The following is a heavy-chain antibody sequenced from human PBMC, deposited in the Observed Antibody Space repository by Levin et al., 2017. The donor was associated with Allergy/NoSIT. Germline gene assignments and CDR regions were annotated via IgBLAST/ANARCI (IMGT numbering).Heavy chain of an antibody. J-gene: IGHJ3*02. CDR3: ARETGQRAFDI. CDR1: GYTFTSYY. V-gene: IGHV1-46*01. CDR2: INPSGGST. D-gene: IGHD3-9*01. Sequence: GGSLRLSCKASGYTFTSYYMHWVRQAPGQGLEWMGIINPSGGSTSYAQKFQGRVTMTRDTSTSTVYMELSSLRSEDTAVYYCARETGQRAFDIWGQGTMVTVSS.